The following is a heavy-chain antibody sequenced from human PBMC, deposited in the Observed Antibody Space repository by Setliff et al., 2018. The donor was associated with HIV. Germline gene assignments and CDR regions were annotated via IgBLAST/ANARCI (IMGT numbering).Heavy chain of an antibody. CDR2: ISASSVNT. J-gene: IGHJ6*03. CDR3: ARVPVSNCYYYMDV. Sequence: ASVKVSCKASGYTFINYHITWVRQAPGQGLEWVGSISASSVNTNYTQGRVTMTTDISTSTAYMELRSLRSADSAVYYCARVPVSNCYYYMDVWGKGTTVTVSS. V-gene: IGHV1-18*01. CDR1: GYTFINYH.